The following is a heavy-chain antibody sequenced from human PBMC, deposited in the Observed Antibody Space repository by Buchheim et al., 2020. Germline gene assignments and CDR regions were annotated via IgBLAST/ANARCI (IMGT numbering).Heavy chain of an antibody. V-gene: IGHV3-7*01. J-gene: IGHJ4*02. CDR3: ARGEYSGSYRY. Sequence: EVQLVESGGGLVQPGGSLRLSCAASGFTCSSYWMSWVRQAPGKGLEWVANIKQDGSEKYYVDSVKGRFTISRDNAKNSMYLQMNSLRAEDTAVYYCARGEYSGSYRYWGQGTL. CDR2: IKQDGSEK. D-gene: IGHD1-26*01. CDR1: GFTCSSYW.